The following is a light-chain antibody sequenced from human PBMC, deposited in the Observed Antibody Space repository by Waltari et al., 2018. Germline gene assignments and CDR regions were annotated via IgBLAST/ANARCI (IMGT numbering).Light chain of an antibody. CDR3: QKYGSRPAT. V-gene: IGKV3-20*01. Sequence: EIVLTQSPGTLSLSSGERATLACRASQSVGRTLAWYQQKPGQAPRLLIYDASSRATGIPDRFSGSGSETDFSLTISRLEPEDFAVYYCQKYGSRPATFGQGTKVEI. CDR1: QSVGRT. J-gene: IGKJ1*01. CDR2: DAS.